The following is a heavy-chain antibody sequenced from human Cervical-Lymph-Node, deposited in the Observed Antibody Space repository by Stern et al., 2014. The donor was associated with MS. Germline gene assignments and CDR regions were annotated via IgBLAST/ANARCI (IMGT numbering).Heavy chain of an antibody. J-gene: IGHJ4*02. Sequence: VTLRESDPTLVKPTQTLTLTCTFSGFSLSTSGVHVGWIRQPPGKALEWLAVMYWDHDKRHRPSLKSRLTIAKDTSKNQVVLTMTNMDPMDTATYYCARPDCSGGRCFDYWGQGTQVTVSS. D-gene: IGHD2-15*01. CDR1: GFSLSTSGVH. CDR2: MYWDHDK. CDR3: ARPDCSGGRCFDY. V-gene: IGHV2-5*09.